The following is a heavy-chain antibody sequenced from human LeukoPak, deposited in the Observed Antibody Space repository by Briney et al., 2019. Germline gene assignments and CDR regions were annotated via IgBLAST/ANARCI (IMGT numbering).Heavy chain of an antibody. D-gene: IGHD2-2*01. CDR1: GNYW. CDR3: VSFYETY. CDR2: INSDGSWT. V-gene: IGHV3-74*01. Sequence: GGSPRLSCAASGNYWMHWVRQAPGKGLVWVSHINSDGSWTGYADSVKGRFTISKDNAKNMVYLHMNSLRVDDTAVYYCVSFYETYWGRGTLVTVSS. J-gene: IGHJ4*02.